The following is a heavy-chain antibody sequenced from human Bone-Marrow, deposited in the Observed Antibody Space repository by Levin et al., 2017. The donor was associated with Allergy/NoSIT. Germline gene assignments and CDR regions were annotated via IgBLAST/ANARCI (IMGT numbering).Heavy chain of an antibody. V-gene: IGHV3-66*01. CDR3: ARDQMNDDGDFYFDY. Sequence: GESLKISCAASGFTVSNNYMTWVRQAPGKGLEWVSVVYSDDSSHYADSVKGRFTISRDNSKNTLYLQMNRLRAENTAVYYWARDQMNDDGDFYFDYWGQGTLVTVSS. CDR1: GFTVSNNY. J-gene: IGHJ4*02. D-gene: IGHD4-17*01. CDR2: VYSDDSS.